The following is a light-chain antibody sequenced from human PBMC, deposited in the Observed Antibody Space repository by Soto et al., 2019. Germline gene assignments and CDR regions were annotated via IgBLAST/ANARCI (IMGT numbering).Light chain of an antibody. V-gene: IGKV3-11*01. CDR3: QQRSNWPLLT. CDR1: QSVSSY. Sequence: EIVLTQSPATLSLSPGERATLSCRASQSVSSYLAWYQQKPGHDPRLLIYDTPNRATGIPDRFSGSGSGTDFTLTISSLEPEDFAVYYCQQRSNWPLLTFGGGTKVEIK. J-gene: IGKJ4*01. CDR2: DTP.